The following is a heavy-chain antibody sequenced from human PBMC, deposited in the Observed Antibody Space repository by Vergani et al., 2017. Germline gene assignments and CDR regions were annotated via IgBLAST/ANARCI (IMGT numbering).Heavy chain of an antibody. D-gene: IGHD3-22*01. CDR3: ARRDYYDSSGYN. V-gene: IGHV4-39*01. Sequence: QLQLQESGPGLVKPSETLSLTCTVSGGSISSSSYYWGWIRQPPGKGLEWIGSIYYSGSTYYNPSLKSRGTISVDTSKNQFSLKLSSVPAADTAVYYCARRDYYDSSGYNWGQGTLVTVSS. CDR1: GGSISSSSYY. J-gene: IGHJ4*02. CDR2: IYYSGST.